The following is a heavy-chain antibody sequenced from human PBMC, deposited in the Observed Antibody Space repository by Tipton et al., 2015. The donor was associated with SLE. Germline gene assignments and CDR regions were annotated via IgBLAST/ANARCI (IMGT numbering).Heavy chain of an antibody. D-gene: IGHD3-9*01. V-gene: IGHV4-30-4*01. J-gene: IGHJ4*02. CDR3: ARGRILTGYLMGGY. CDR2: IYYSGST. CDR1: GGSISSGDYY. Sequence: LRLSCTVSGGSISSGDYYWIWIRQPPGKGLEWIGYIYYSGSTNYNPSLKSRVTISVDTSKNQFSLKLSSVTAADTAVYYCARGRILTGYLMGGYWGQGTLVTVSS.